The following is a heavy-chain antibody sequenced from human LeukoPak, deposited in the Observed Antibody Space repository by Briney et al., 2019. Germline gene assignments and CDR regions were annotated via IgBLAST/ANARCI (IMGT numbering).Heavy chain of an antibody. CDR2: ISYDGSNK. V-gene: IGHV3-30*18. CDR1: GFTFSSYG. D-gene: IGHD4-17*01. Sequence: GGSLRLSCAASGFTFSSYGMHWVRQAPGKGLEWVAVISYDGSNKYYADSVKGRFTISRDNSKNTLYLQMNSLRAEDTAVYYCANLSPDYGDWGHYFDYWGQGTLVTVSS. J-gene: IGHJ4*02. CDR3: ANLSPDYGDWGHYFDY.